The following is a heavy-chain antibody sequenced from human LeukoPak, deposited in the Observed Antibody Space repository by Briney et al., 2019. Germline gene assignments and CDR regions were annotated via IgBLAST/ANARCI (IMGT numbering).Heavy chain of an antibody. CDR3: ARDLPGAY. D-gene: IGHD4/OR15-4a*01. CDR1: GGSISSSSNW. CDR2: IYHSGST. J-gene: IGHJ4*02. Sequence: SETLSLTCAVSGGSISSSSNWWSWVRQPPGKGLEWIEEIYHSGSTYYNPSLKSRVTLSVDMSKNQFSLNLSSVTAADTAVYYCARDLPGAYWGQGTLVTVSS. V-gene: IGHV4-4*02.